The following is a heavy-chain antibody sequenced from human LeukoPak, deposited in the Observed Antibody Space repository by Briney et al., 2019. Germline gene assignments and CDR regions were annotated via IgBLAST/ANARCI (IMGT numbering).Heavy chain of an antibody. J-gene: IGHJ4*02. D-gene: IGHD5-12*01. V-gene: IGHV3-48*02. CDR1: GFTFSAYA. Sequence: GGCLRLSCAASGFTFSAYAMNWVRQAPGKGLEWVSYITSSSSTIYSAHSVKGRFTISRADATNSLYLQLNSLRDDDTAVYYCGRLRPGYDFDYWGQGTLVTVTS. CDR2: ITSSSSTI. CDR3: GRLRPGYDFDY.